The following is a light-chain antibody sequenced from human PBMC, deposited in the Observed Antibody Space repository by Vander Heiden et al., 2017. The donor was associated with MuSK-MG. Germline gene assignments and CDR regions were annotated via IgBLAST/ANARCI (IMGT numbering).Light chain of an antibody. CDR2: GAS. V-gene: IGKV3-20*01. CDR1: QSLTSRY. CDR3: QQYNTSPT. Sequence: DIVLTQSPDTLSLSPGERATLSCRASQSLTSRYLAWYQKKRGRAPRLLIYGASTRATGIPGRFSGSGSGTDFTLTINSLEPEDFAVYYCQQYNTSPTFGQGTKLEI. J-gene: IGKJ2*01.